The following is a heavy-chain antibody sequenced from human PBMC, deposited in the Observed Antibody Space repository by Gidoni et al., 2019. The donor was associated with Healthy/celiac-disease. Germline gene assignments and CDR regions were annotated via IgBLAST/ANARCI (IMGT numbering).Heavy chain of an antibody. D-gene: IGHD2-2*01. Sequence: QVQLQESGPGLVKPSETLSLTCTVSGGSVSSGSYYWSWIRQPPGKGLEWIGYIYYSGSTNYNPSLTSRVTISVDTSKNQFSLKLSSVTAADTAVYYCARRRSAVVVPAAHDNWFDPWGQGTLVTVSS. CDR3: ARRRSAVVVPAAHDNWFDP. J-gene: IGHJ5*02. CDR1: GGSVSSGSYY. V-gene: IGHV4-61*01. CDR2: IYYSGST.